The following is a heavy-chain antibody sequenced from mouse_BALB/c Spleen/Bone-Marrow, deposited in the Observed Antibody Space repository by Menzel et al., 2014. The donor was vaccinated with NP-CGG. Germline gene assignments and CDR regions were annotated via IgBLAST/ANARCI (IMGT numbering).Heavy chain of an antibody. CDR1: GFTFSDYY. CDR2: ISDGGSYT. CDR3: TRGLGWFGY. J-gene: IGHJ3*01. Sequence: EVQRVESGGDLVKPGGSLRLSCAASGFTFSDYYMYWIRPTPEKRLEWVATISDGGSYTNYADSVKGRFTISRDNAKNNLYLQMSSLKSEDTAMYYCTRGLGWFGYWGQGTLVTVSA. D-gene: IGHD4-1*01. V-gene: IGHV5-4*02.